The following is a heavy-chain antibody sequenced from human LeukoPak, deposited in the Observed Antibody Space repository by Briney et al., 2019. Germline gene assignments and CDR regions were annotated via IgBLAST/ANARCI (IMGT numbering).Heavy chain of an antibody. CDR1: GGSFSGYY. CDR2: INHSEST. CDR3: ARERWAVAGTFDY. V-gene: IGHV4-34*01. D-gene: IGHD6-19*01. Sequence: SETLSLTCAVYGGSFSGYYWSWIRQPPGKGLEWIGEINHSESTNYNPSLKSRVTISVDTSKNQFSLKLSSVTAADTAAYYCARERWAVAGTFDYWGQGTLVTVSS. J-gene: IGHJ4*02.